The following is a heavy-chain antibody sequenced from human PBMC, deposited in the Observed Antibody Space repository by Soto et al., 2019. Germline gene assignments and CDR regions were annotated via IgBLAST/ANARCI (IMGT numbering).Heavy chain of an antibody. V-gene: IGHV3-72*01. CDR1: GFTFSDHY. J-gene: IGHJ4*02. D-gene: IGHD1-1*01. Sequence: EVQLVESGGGLVQPGGSLRLSCAASGFTFSDHYMDWVRQAPGKGLEWVGRTRNKANSYTTEYAASVKGRFTISRDDSKNSLYLQMNSLKTEDTAVYYCASGSCWTHSWGQGTLVTVSS. CDR2: TRNKANSYTT. CDR3: ASGSCWTHS.